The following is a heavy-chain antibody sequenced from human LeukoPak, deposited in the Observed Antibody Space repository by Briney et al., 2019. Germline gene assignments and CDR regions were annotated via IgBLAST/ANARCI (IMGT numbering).Heavy chain of an antibody. D-gene: IGHD3-3*02. CDR2: VNPSGGST. V-gene: IGHV1-46*01. CDR3: ARFSTYPSY. Sequence: ASVKVSCKASGYSFTTYYIHWVRQAPGQGLEWMGKVNPSGGSTNYAQKFQGRVIMTGDTSTSTVYMELSSLRSEDTAFYYCARFSTYPSYWGQGTLVTVSS. CDR1: GYSFTTYY. J-gene: IGHJ4*02.